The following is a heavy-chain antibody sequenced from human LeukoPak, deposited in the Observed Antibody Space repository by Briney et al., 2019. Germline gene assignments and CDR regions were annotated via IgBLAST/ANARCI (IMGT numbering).Heavy chain of an antibody. CDR3: AGDQRGYSYGYGYYYYYYMDV. CDR2: MYYSGST. Sequence: SETLSLTCTVSGGSISSSSHYWGWIRQPPGKGLEWIGSMYYSGSTYYNPSLKSRVTISVDTSKNQFSLKLSSVTAADAAVYYCAGDQRGYSYGYGYYYYYYMDVWGKGTTVTVSS. CDR1: GGSISSSSHY. V-gene: IGHV4-39*07. D-gene: IGHD5-18*01. J-gene: IGHJ6*03.